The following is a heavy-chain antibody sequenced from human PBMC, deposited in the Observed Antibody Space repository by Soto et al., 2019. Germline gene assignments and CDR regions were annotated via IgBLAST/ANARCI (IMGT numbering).Heavy chain of an antibody. CDR2: VFYSGNT. CDR1: GASLRDYY. Sequence: PSETLSLTCSVSGASLRDYYWSWIRQRPGRGLEWIAYVFYSGNTNSNASLKSRVTISVDTSKKQFSLRLRSVTAADTAVYYCAMGYYFDYWGQGALVTVSS. J-gene: IGHJ4*02. CDR3: AMGYYFDY. V-gene: IGHV4-59*01.